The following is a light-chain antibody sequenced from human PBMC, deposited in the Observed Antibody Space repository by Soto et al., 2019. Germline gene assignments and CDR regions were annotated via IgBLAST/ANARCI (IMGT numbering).Light chain of an antibody. CDR2: EVS. V-gene: IGLV2-14*01. CDR1: SSDVGGYNY. Sequence: QSALTQAASVSGSPGQSSTISCTGTSSDVGGYNYVSWYQQHPGKAPKPMIYEVSNRPSGISSRFSGSKSGNTASLTISGLQAEDEADYYCSSRTSSITYVFGTGTKVTVL. CDR3: SSRTSSITYV. J-gene: IGLJ1*01.